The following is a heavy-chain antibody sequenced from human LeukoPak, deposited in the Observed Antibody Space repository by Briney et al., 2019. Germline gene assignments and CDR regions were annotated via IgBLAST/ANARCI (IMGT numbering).Heavy chain of an antibody. D-gene: IGHD2-8*02. CDR3: TRVQAGRSGLMDV. V-gene: IGHV3-74*01. J-gene: IGHJ6*02. CDR2: IDPDGSTT. CDR1: GFTLSDYW. Sequence: PGGSLRLSCAASGFTLSDYWMHWVHQVPGEGLVWVSRIDPDGSTTNYADSVKGRFTTSRDNAKNTLYLQMNSLRAEDTALYYCTRVQAGRSGLMDVWGRGTTVTVSS.